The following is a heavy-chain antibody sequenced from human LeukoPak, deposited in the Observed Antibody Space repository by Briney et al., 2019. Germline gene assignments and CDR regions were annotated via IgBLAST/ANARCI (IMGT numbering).Heavy chain of an antibody. CDR2: IYYSGST. J-gene: IGHJ4*02. D-gene: IGHD2-15*01. CDR1: GASISSGSYY. CDR3: ARPGRVFCSGGSCYSYFDY. Sequence: PSETLSLTCTVSGASISSGSYYWGWIRQPPGKGLEWIGNIYYSGSTYYNPSLKSRVTISVDTSKNQFSLKLSSVTDADTAVYYCARPGRVFCSGGSCYSYFDYWGQGTLVTVSS. V-gene: IGHV4-39*01.